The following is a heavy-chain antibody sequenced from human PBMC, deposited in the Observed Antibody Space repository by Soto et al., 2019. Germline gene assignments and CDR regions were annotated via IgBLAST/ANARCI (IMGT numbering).Heavy chain of an antibody. CDR3: ATGNFDSMLEY. CDR1: DGSISSYDW. D-gene: IGHD3-3*01. V-gene: IGHV4-4*02. J-gene: IGHJ4*01. CDR2: TYHSGGA. Sequence: SETLSLTCVVSDGSISSYDWWTWVRQPPGKGLEWIGKTYHSGGADYSLSLKSRVTISADSSKNHFSLRLTSVTAADTAVYYCATGNFDSMLEYWGQGTQVTVPS.